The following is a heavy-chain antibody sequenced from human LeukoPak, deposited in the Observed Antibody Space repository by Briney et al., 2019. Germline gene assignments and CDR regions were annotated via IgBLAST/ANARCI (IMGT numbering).Heavy chain of an antibody. CDR1: GFTFSSYA. V-gene: IGHV3-33*06. D-gene: IGHD3-22*01. J-gene: IGHJ4*02. Sequence: GGSLRLSCEASGFTFSSYAMHWVRQARGKGLEWVAVIWYDGSNKYYVDSVKGRFTISRDNSKNTLYVQVNSLGTEDTAAYYCAKGSHYDSSGSFYFDYWGQGTLVTVSS. CDR2: IWYDGSNK. CDR3: AKGSHYDSSGSFYFDY.